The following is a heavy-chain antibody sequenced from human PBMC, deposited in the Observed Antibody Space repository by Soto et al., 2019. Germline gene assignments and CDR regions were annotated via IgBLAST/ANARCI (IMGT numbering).Heavy chain of an antibody. D-gene: IGHD6-13*01. J-gene: IGHJ4*02. CDR2: IKHDGSEK. CDR3: ARGWSPFEY. V-gene: IGHV3-7*01. CDR1: GFTFSSYG. Sequence: PGGSLRLSCAASGFTFSSYGMHWVRLAPGKGLEWVVNIKHDGSEKYYVDSVKGRFTISRDNAKNSLYLQIISLRAEDTAVYYCARGWSPFEYWGQGTLVTVSS.